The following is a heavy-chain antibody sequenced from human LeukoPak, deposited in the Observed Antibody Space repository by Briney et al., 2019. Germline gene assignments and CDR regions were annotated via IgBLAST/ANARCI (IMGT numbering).Heavy chain of an antibody. CDR3: ARVVGYYDSSGLYYFDY. Sequence: ASVKVSCKASGYTFTSYYMHWVRQAPGQGLEWMGIINPSGGSTGYAQKFQGRVTMTRDTSTSTVYMELSSLRSEDTAVYYCARVVGYYDSSGLYYFDYWGQGTLVTVSS. CDR2: INPSGGST. D-gene: IGHD3-22*01. J-gene: IGHJ4*02. V-gene: IGHV1-46*03. CDR1: GYTFTSYY.